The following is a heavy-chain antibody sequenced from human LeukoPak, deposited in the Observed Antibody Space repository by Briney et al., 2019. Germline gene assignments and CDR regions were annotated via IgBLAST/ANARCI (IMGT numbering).Heavy chain of an antibody. Sequence: SETLSLTCTVSGGSISSGGYYWSWIRQHPGKGLEWIGYIYYSGSTNYNPSLKSRVTISVDTSKNQFSLKLSSVTAADTAVYYCAKGARSGLFSSYFDYWGQGTLATVSS. CDR2: IYYSGST. CDR3: AKGARSGLFSSYFDY. V-gene: IGHV4-31*03. CDR1: GGSISSGGYY. D-gene: IGHD3-22*01. J-gene: IGHJ4*02.